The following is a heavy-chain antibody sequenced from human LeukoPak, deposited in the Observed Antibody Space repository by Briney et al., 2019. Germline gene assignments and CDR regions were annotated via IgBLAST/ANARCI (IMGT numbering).Heavy chain of an antibody. V-gene: IGHV3-21*01. CDR3: ARDSRSIAAAGIDY. J-gene: IGHJ4*02. CDR2: ISSSSSYI. Sequence: GGSLRLSCAASGFTFSSYSMNWVRQAPGKGLEWVSSISSSSSYIYYADSVKGRFTISRDNAKNSLYLQMNSLRAEDTAVCYCARDSRSIAAAGIDYWGQGTLVTVSS. CDR1: GFTFSSYS. D-gene: IGHD6-13*01.